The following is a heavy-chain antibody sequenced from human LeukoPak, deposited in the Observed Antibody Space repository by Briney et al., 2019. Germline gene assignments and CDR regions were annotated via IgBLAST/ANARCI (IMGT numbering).Heavy chain of an antibody. CDR1: GGSITSSY. V-gene: IGHV4-4*07. Sequence: PSETLSLTCTVSGGSITSSYRNWIRQPAGKGLEWIGRISASGDTDYNPSLKSRVTISVDTSKNQFSLKLSSVTAADTAVYYCARVGPSTVTPHRVFWFDPWGQGTLVTVSS. D-gene: IGHD4-17*01. CDR2: ISASGDT. CDR3: ARVGPSTVTPHRVFWFDP. J-gene: IGHJ5*02.